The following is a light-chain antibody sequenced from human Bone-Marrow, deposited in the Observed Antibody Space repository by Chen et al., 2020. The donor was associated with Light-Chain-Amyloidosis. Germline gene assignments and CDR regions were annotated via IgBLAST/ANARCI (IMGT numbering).Light chain of an antibody. CDR1: SSDVGGDNH. V-gene: IGLV2-14*01. J-gene: IGLJ1*01. Sequence: QSALTQPASVSGSPGQSITISCTGTSSDVGGDNHVSWYQQPPDNAPKLILYEVTNRPSWVPARFAGSKSDNTASLTISGLQTEDEADYFCSSYTITNTLVFGSGTRVTVL. CDR3: SSYTITNTLV. CDR2: EVT.